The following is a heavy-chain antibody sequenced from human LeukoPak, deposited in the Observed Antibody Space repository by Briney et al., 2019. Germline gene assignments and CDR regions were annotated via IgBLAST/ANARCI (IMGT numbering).Heavy chain of an antibody. CDR2: ISGGGGST. J-gene: IGHJ4*02. V-gene: IGHV3-23*01. CDR3: ASTYYYDSSGYYYSY. CDR1: GFTFSSYG. Sequence: PGGSLRLSCAASGFTFSSYGMSWVRQAPGKGRGWGSAISGGGGSTYYADSVKGRFTISRDNSKNTLYLQMNSLRAEDTAVYYCASTYYYDSSGYYYSYWGQGTLVTVSS. D-gene: IGHD3-22*01.